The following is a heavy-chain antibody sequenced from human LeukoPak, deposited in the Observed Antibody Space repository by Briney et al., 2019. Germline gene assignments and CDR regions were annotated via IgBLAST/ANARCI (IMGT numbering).Heavy chain of an antibody. CDR1: GVSISAYY. CDR3: AREIAAAD. J-gene: IGHJ4*02. V-gene: IGHV4-4*07. CDR2: IYTSGIT. Sequence: PSETLSLTCTVSGVSISAYYWTWIRQPAGKGLEWIGRIYTSGITNYNPSLESRLTMSLDTSKNQISLRLSSVTAADTAVYYCAREIAAADWGQGTLVTVSS. D-gene: IGHD6-13*01.